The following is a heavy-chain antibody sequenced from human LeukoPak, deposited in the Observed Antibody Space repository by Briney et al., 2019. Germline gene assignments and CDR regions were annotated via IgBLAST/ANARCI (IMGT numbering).Heavy chain of an antibody. CDR1: GFVFKDYH. J-gene: IGHJ4*02. V-gene: IGHV3-21*04. CDR2: VSSTGGYI. Sequence: GGSLRLSCAASGFVFKDYHVHWVRQAPGKGLEWVASVSSTGGYIYYAESLRGRFTISRDNANNSLSLQMNSLRAEDTAVYYCAKSARGEFGGLIAPFDYWGQGTLVTVSS. CDR3: AKSARGEFGGLIAPFDY. D-gene: IGHD3-16*02.